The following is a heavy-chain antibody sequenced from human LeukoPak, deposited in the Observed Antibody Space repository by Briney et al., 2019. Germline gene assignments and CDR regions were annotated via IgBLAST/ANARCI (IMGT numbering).Heavy chain of an antibody. V-gene: IGHV1-69*01. CDR2: IIPIFGTA. CDR1: GGTFSSYA. J-gene: IGHJ5*02. CDR3: ARDGERIAASRRGWFDP. D-gene: IGHD6-6*01. Sequence: GSSVKVSCKASGGTFSSYAISWVRQAPGQGLEWMGGIIPIFGTANYAQKFQGRVTITADESTSTAYMELSSLRSEDTAVYYCARDGERIAASRRGWFDPWGQGTLVTVSS.